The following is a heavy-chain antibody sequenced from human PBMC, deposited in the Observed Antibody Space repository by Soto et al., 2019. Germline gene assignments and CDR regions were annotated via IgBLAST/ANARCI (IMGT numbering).Heavy chain of an antibody. Sequence: ASVKVSCKASGYTFTGYYMHWVRQAPGQGLEWMGWINPNSGGTNYAQKFQGWVTMTRDTSISTAYMELSRLRSDDTAVYYCARAARYYVPSFYYMDVWGKGTTVTVSS. CDR1: GYTFTGYY. V-gene: IGHV1-2*04. CDR2: INPNSGGT. J-gene: IGHJ6*03. D-gene: IGHD3-10*02. CDR3: ARAARYYVPSFYYMDV.